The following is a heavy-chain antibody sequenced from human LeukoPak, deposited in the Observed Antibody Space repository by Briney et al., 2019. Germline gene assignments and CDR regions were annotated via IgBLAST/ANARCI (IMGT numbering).Heavy chain of an antibody. V-gene: IGHV1-69*04. Sequence: VASVKVSCKASGGTFSSYAISWVRQAPGQGLEWMGRIIPILGIANYAQKFQGRVTITADKSTSTAYMELSSLRSEDTAVYYCARSQVGERYFDYWGQGTLVTVSS. CDR3: ARSQVGERYFDY. D-gene: IGHD3-3*01. J-gene: IGHJ4*02. CDR2: IIPILGIA. CDR1: GGTFSSYA.